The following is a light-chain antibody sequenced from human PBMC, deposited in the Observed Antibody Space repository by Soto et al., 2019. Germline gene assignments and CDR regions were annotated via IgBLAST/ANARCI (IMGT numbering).Light chain of an antibody. V-gene: IGKV3-20*01. CDR3: QQYDTSPRT. Sequence: EIVLTQSPGTLSLSPGERATLSCRASQSVSSNYLAWYQQKRGQAPRLLIYGASSRATGIPTRFSGSGSGTVFTLTISRLETEDFAVDYCQQYDTSPRTFGQGTKVEI. CDR2: GAS. CDR1: QSVSSNY. J-gene: IGKJ1*01.